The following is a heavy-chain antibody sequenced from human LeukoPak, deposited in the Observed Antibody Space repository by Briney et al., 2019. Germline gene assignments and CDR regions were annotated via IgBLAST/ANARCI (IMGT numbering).Heavy chain of an antibody. J-gene: IGHJ4*02. CDR3: ARDSSGAGSYEDY. V-gene: IGHV1-69*04. D-gene: IGHD1-26*01. CDR1: GGTFSSYA. CDR2: IIPILGIA. Sequence: GASVKVSCKASGGTFSSYAISWVRQAPGQGLEWMGRIIPILGIANYAQKFQGGVTITADKSTSTAYMELSSLRSEDTAVYYCARDSSGAGSYEDYWGQGTLVTVSS.